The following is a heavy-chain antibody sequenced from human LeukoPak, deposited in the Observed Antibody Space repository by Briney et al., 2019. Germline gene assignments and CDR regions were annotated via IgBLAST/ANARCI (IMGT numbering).Heavy chain of an antibody. D-gene: IGHD3-3*01. J-gene: IGHJ6*02. CDR1: GGSFRGYY. CDR2: INHRGST. V-gene: IGHV4-34*01. CDR3: ARGAYYDFWSGYYRNYYYYGMDV. Sequence: SETLSLTCAVYGGSFRGYYWSWIRQPPGKGLVWIGEINHRGSTNYNPSLKSRVTISVDTSKNQFSLKLSYVTAADTAVYYCARGAYYDFWSGYYRNYYYYGMDVWGQGTTVTVSS.